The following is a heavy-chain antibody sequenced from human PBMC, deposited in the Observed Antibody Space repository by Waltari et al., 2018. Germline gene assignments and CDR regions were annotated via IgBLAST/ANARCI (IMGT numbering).Heavy chain of an antibody. CDR2: ISGSSSYI. CDR1: GCTFSSDS. Sequence: EVRRVEPGGGLSKLGGSVIPSGAGSGCTFSSDSRDWVSSAPGKGLEWVSAISGSSSYIYYAASVKGRFTISGDNAKKSLYLQMNSPTAEDTAVYYCARVKSQCATLTGFDYWGQGTLVTVSS. D-gene: IGHD6-19*01. J-gene: IGHJ4*02. CDR3: ARVKSQCATLTGFDY. V-gene: IGHV3-21*01.